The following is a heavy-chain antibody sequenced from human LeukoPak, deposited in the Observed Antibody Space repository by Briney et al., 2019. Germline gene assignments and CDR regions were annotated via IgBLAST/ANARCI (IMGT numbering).Heavy chain of an antibody. D-gene: IGHD6-6*01. CDR1: GGSISSYY. CDR2: IYYSGST. J-gene: IGHJ6*03. V-gene: IGHV4-59*12. Sequence: SETLSLTCTVSGGSISSYYWSWIRQPPGKGLEWIGYIYYSGSTNYNPSLKSRVTMSVDTSKNQFSLKLSSVTAADTAVYYCARSSRIAARPDDYYYYMDVWGKGTTVTVSS. CDR3: ARSSRIAARPDDYYYYMDV.